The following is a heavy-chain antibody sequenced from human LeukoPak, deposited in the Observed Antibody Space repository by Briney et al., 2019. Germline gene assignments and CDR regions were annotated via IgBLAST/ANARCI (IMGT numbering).Heavy chain of an antibody. CDR3: ARGLYCGGDCYFSWFDP. CDR1: GGSFSGYY. Sequence: SETLSLTCAVYGGSFSGYYWSWIRQPPGKGLEWIGEINHSGSTNYNPSLKSRVTISVDTSKNQFSLKLSSVTAADMAVYYCARGLYCGGDCYFSWFDPWGQGTLVTVSS. CDR2: INHSGST. J-gene: IGHJ5*02. D-gene: IGHD2-21*02. V-gene: IGHV4-34*01.